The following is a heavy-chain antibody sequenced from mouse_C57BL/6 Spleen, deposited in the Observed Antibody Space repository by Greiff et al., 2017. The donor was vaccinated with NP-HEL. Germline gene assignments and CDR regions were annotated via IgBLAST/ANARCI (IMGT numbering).Heavy chain of an antibody. CDR2: IHPNSGST. V-gene: IGHV1-64*01. J-gene: IGHJ4*01. CDR1: GYTFTSYW. Sequence: QVQLQQSGAELVKPGASVTLSCKASGYTFTSYWMHWVKQRPGQGLEWIGMIHPNSGSTNYNEKFKSKATLTVDKSSSTAYMQLSSLTSEDSAVYYCARWSNLYYAMDYWGQGTSVTVSS. CDR3: ARWSNLYYAMDY. D-gene: IGHD2-5*01.